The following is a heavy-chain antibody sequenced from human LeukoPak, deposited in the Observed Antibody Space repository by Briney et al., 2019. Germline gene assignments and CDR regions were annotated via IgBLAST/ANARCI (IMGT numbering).Heavy chain of an antibody. Sequence: SETLSLTCTVSGGSISSYYWSWIQQPAGKGLEWIGRIYTSGSTNYNPSLKSRVTMSVDTSKNQFSLKLSSVTAADTAVYYCARDPGPHTYYDILTGYWDPFDYWGQGTLVTVSS. CDR1: GGSISSYY. J-gene: IGHJ4*02. CDR3: ARDPGPHTYYDILTGYWDPFDY. V-gene: IGHV4-4*07. CDR2: IYTSGST. D-gene: IGHD3-9*01.